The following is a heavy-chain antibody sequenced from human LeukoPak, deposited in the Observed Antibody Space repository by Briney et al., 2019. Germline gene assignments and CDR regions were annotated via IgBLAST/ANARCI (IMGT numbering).Heavy chain of an antibody. CDR1: GGSISNYY. D-gene: IGHD5-12*01. CDR3: ARVTASGYDFNFYYYGMDV. CDR2: IHYSGIT. V-gene: IGHV4-59*01. Sequence: SETLSLTCTVSGGSISNYYWSWIRQPPGKGLEWIAYIHYSGITNYNPSLKSRVSTSVDTSKSQFSLKLSSVTAADTAVYYCARVTASGYDFNFYYYGMDVWGQGTTVTVSS. J-gene: IGHJ6*02.